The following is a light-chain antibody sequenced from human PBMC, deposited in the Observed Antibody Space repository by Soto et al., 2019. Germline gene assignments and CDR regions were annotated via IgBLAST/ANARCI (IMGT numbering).Light chain of an antibody. CDR2: GAS. J-gene: IGKJ1*01. V-gene: IGKV3-15*01. CDR3: QQYNNWWT. CDR1: QSVDSN. Sequence: EILMTQSPATLSVSPGERATLSCRASQSVDSNLAWYQQKPGQAPRLLIYGASTRATGISARFSGSGSGTEFTLNISSLQSEDFGVYYCQQYNNWWTVGQGTKVEI.